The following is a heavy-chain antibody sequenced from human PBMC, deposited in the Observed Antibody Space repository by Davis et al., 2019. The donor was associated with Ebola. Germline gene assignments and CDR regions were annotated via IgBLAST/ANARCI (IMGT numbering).Heavy chain of an antibody. V-gene: IGHV1-2*02. J-gene: IGHJ6*02. CDR3: AREDIVVVVAAPRDYYYYGMDV. Sequence: ASVKVSCKASGYTFTGYYMHWVRQAPGQGLEWMGWINPNSGGTNYAQKFQGRVTMTRDTSTSTVYMELSSLRSEDTAVYYCAREDIVVVVAAPRDYYYYGMDVWGQGTTVTVSS. D-gene: IGHD2-15*01. CDR2: INPNSGGT. CDR1: GYTFTGYY.